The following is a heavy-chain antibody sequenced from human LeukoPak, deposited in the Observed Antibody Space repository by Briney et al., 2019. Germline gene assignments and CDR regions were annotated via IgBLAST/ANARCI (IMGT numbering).Heavy chain of an antibody. D-gene: IGHD5-24*01. V-gene: IGHV3-30*04. CDR3: ARDQELPAYYYYMDV. CDR2: VADDGSSK. Sequence: PGGSLRLSWAASGFTFSDYALHWVRQAPGKGLEWLAFVADDGSSKYYRDSVKGRFTISADNAKNSLYLQMNSLRAEDTALYYCARDQELPAYYYYMDVWGKGTTVTVSS. CDR1: GFTFSDYA. J-gene: IGHJ6*03.